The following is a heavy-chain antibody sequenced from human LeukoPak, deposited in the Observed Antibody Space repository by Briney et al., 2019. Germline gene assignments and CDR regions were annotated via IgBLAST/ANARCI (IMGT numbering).Heavy chain of an antibody. Sequence: SETLSLTCTVAGGSISSSYWNWIRQPPGKGQEWIGNMDSSGSTKYNPSLRSRVTMSIDTSKNLFSLKLRPVTAADTATYYCTRGYYEPFDRWGQGTLVTVSS. D-gene: IGHD3-22*01. J-gene: IGHJ5*02. V-gene: IGHV4-59*01. CDR3: TRGYYEPFDR. CDR1: GGSISSSY. CDR2: MDSSGST.